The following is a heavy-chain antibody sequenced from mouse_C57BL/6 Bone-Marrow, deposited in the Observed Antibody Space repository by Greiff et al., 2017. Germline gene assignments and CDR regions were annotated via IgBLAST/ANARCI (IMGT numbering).Heavy chain of an antibody. Sequence: QVQLQQSGAELVRPGASVTLSCKASGYTFTDYEMHWVKQTPVHGLEWIGAIDPETGGTAYNQKFKGKAILTADKSSSTAYMELRSLTSEDSAVYYCTRDLTLYYFDYWGQGTTLTVSS. CDR1: GYTFTDYE. V-gene: IGHV1-15*01. J-gene: IGHJ2*01. CDR2: IDPETGGT. CDR3: TRDLTLYYFDY. D-gene: IGHD1-3*01.